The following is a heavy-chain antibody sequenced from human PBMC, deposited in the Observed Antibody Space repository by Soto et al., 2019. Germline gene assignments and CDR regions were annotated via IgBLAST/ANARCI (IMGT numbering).Heavy chain of an antibody. CDR1: GFTFVNYV. V-gene: IGHV3-23*01. Sequence: GGSLRLSCAASGFTFVNYVIIWFGQSPVKGLEWVSAIIGSGGNTYYADSVKGRFTISRDNSKNTLYLQMDSLRAEDTAVYYCAKDRGSSGWVVFDYWGQGTLVTVSS. J-gene: IGHJ4*02. CDR2: IIGSGGNT. CDR3: AKDRGSSGWVVFDY. D-gene: IGHD6-19*01.